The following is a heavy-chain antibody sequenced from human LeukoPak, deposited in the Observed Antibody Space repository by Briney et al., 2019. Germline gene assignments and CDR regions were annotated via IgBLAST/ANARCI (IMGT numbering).Heavy chain of an antibody. J-gene: IGHJ3*02. CDR1: GYTFTSYG. CDR2: ISAYNGNT. V-gene: IGHV1-18*01. CDR3: ARAKLFSASGGAFDI. D-gene: IGHD3-10*01. Sequence: ASVKVSCKASGYTFTSYGISWVRQAPGHGLERMGWISAYNGNTNYAQKLQGRVTITTDTSTSTAYMELRSLRSDDTAVYYCARAKLFSASGGAFDIWGQGTMVTVSS.